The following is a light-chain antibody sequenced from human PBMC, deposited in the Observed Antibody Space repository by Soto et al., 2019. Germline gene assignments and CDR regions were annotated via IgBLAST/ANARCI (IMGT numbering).Light chain of an antibody. CDR1: QTISSW. CDR2: KAS. J-gene: IGKJ1*01. V-gene: IGKV1-5*03. Sequence: DIQMTQSPSALSGSVGDRVTITCRASQTISSWLAWYQQKPGKAPKLLIYKASTLQSGVPSRFSGSGSGTDFTLTITSLQPDDFATYYCQQYNSYSPTFGQGTKV. CDR3: QQYNSYSPT.